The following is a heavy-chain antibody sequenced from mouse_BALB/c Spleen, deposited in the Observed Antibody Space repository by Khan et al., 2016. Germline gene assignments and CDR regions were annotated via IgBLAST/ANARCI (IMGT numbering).Heavy chain of an antibody. CDR2: IHYSGST. J-gene: IGHJ4*01. D-gene: IGHD1-1*02. Sequence: EVQLLESGPDLVKPSQSLSLTCTVTGYSITGGYSWHWIRQFPGNKVEWMGYIHYSGSTNYNPSLKSRISITRDTSKNQFFLQLNSVTTEDTATYYCARYGYYALDYWGQGTSVTVSS. CDR3: ARYGYYALDY. CDR1: GYSITGGYS. V-gene: IGHV3-1*02.